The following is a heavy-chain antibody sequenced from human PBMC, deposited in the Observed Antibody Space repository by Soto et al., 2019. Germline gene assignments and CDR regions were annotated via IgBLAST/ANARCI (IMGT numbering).Heavy chain of an antibody. J-gene: IGHJ4*02. CDR1: GGSTSNYY. CDR2: IYYSGST. D-gene: IGHD5-18*01. V-gene: IGHV4-59*08. CDR3: ARHRYSYGVYYFDY. Sequence: PSETLSLTCTVSGGSTSNYYWSWIRQPPGEGLEWIGYIYYSGSTNYNPSLKSRVTISVDTSKNQFSLKLTSVTAADTALYYCARHRYSYGVYYFDYWGQGTLVTVSS.